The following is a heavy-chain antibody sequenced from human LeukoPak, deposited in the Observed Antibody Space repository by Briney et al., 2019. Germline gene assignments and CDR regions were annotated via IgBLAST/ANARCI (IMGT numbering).Heavy chain of an antibody. D-gene: IGHD3-22*01. CDR3: TRGSIAYYYMDV. Sequence: SETLSLTCTVSGGSISSYYWSWIRQPPGKGLEGIGNIYYSGSTNYNPSLKSRVTISVDTSKNQFSLKLSSVTAADTAVYYCTRGSIAYYYMDVWGKGTTVTISS. J-gene: IGHJ6*03. CDR2: IYYSGST. CDR1: GGSISSYY. V-gene: IGHV4-59*01.